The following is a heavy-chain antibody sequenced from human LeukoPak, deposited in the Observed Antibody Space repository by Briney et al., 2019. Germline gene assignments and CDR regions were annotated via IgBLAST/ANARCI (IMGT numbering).Heavy chain of an antibody. CDR2: LNPNSGGT. CDR1: GYTFTGYY. J-gene: IGHJ1*01. V-gene: IGHV1-2*02. CDR3: ATGGDGSSSGEYFQH. D-gene: IGHD1-26*01. Sequence: ASVKVSCKASGYTFTGYYIHWVRQAPGQGLEWMGWLNPNSGGTKYAKKFQGRVTVTRDTSITTAYMQLTRLRSDDAAVYYCATGGDGSSSGEYFQHWGQGTLVLVSS.